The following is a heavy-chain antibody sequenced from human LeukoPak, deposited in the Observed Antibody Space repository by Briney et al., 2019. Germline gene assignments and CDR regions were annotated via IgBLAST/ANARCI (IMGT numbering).Heavy chain of an antibody. CDR1: GGSISSYY. J-gene: IGHJ4*02. CDR3: ASGYCSGGSCYYYFDY. CDR2: IYTSGST. D-gene: IGHD2-15*01. V-gene: IGHV4-4*07. Sequence: SETLSLTCTVSGGSISSYYWSWIRQPAGKGLEWIGRIYTSGSTNYNPSLKSRVTMSVDTSKNQFSLKLSSVTAADTAVYYCASGYCSGGSCYYYFDYWGQGTLVTVSS.